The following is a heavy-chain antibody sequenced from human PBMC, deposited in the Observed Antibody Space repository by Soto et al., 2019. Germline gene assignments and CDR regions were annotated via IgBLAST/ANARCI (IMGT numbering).Heavy chain of an antibody. J-gene: IGHJ4*02. D-gene: IGHD3-3*01. Sequence: GVSVKVSCKASGYTFTSYAMHWVRQAPGQRLEWMGWINAGNGNTKYSQKFQGRVTITRDTSASTAYMELSSLRSEDTAVYYCARDLNDFWSGYADPFDYWGQGTLVTVSS. CDR3: ARDLNDFWSGYADPFDY. V-gene: IGHV1-3*01. CDR1: GYTFTSYA. CDR2: INAGNGNT.